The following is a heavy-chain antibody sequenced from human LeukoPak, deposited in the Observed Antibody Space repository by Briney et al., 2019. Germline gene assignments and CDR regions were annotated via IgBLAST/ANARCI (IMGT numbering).Heavy chain of an antibody. Sequence: ASVKVSCKASGYMFASYGISWARQAPGQGLEWMGWTSVYNDNTNLAPKFQGRVTMTTDISTSTAVMELRSLRSDDTAVYYCARDLFEYTYGLPFEYWGQGTLVTVSS. CDR2: TSVYNDNT. CDR3: ARDLFEYTYGLPFEY. V-gene: IGHV1-18*01. CDR1: GYMFASYG. J-gene: IGHJ4*02. D-gene: IGHD5-18*01.